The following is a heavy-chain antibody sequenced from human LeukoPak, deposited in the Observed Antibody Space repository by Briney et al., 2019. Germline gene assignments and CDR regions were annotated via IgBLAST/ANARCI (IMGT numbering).Heavy chain of an antibody. CDR1: GGSFSGYY. CDR2: INHSGST. CDR3: ARDMWFRDY. J-gene: IGHJ4*02. V-gene: IGHV4-34*01. Sequence: PSETLSLTCAVYGGSFSGYYRSWIRQPPGKGLEWIGEINHSGSTNYNPSLKSRVTISVDTSKNQSSLKLSSVTAADTAVYYRARDMWFRDYWGQGTLVTVSS. D-gene: IGHD2-21*01.